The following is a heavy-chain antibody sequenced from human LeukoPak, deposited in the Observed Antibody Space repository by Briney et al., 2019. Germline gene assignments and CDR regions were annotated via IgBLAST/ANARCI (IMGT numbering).Heavy chain of an antibody. V-gene: IGHV4-4*07. Sequence: SETLSLTCTVSGGSISSYYWSWIRQPAGKGLEWIGRIYTSGSTNYNPSLKSRVTISVDTSKNQFPLKLSSVTAADTAVYYCARDIGSIWYYACDIWGQGTMVTVSS. CDR3: ARDIGSIWYYACDI. J-gene: IGHJ3*02. CDR2: IYTSGST. D-gene: IGHD6-13*01. CDR1: GGSISSYY.